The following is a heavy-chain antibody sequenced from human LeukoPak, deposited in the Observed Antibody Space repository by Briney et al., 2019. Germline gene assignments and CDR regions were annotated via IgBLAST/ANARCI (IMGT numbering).Heavy chain of an antibody. V-gene: IGHV4-59*01. CDR1: GGSISSYY. J-gene: IGHJ4*02. Sequence: SETLSLTCTVSGGSISSYYWSWIRQPPGKGLEWIGYIYYSGSTNYNPSLKSRATISVETSKNQFSLKLSSVTAADTAVYYCARGEYYDFWSGYPYFDYWGQGTLVTVSS. CDR2: IYYSGST. CDR3: ARGEYYDFWSGYPYFDY. D-gene: IGHD3-3*01.